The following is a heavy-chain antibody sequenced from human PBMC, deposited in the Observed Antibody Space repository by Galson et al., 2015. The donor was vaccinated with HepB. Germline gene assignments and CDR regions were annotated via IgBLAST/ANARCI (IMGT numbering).Heavy chain of an antibody. CDR1: GYTFTSYA. D-gene: IGHD2-15*01. V-gene: IGHV1-3*01. J-gene: IGHJ3*02. CDR2: INAGNGNT. Sequence: SVKVSCKASGYTFTSYAMHWVRQAPGQRLEWMGWINAGNGNTKYSQKFQGRVTITRDTSASTAYMELSSLRSEDTAVYYCARYCSGGSCYNREGAFDIWGQGTMVTVSS. CDR3: ARYCSGGSCYNREGAFDI.